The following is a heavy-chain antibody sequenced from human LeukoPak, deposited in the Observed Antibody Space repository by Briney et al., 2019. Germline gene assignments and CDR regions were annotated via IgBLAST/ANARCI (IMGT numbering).Heavy chain of an antibody. CDR3: ARGGSSMPFDY. J-gene: IGHJ4*02. Sequence: SETLSLTCTVSGGSISSGSYYWGWIRQPPGKGLEWIGSIYYSGSSYYNPSLKSRVTISVDTSKNQFSLKLSSVTAADTAVYYCARGGSSMPFDYWGQGTLVTVSS. V-gene: IGHV4-39*07. CDR2: IYYSGSS. D-gene: IGHD2-2*01. CDR1: GGSISSGSYY.